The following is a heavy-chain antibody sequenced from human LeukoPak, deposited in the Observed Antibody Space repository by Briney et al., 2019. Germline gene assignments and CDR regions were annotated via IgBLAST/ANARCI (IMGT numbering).Heavy chain of an antibody. CDR2: ISYDGSNK. CDR1: GFTFSSYA. Sequence: GGSLRLSCAASGFTFSSYAMHWVRQAPGKGLEWVAVISYDGSNKYYADSVKGRFTISRDNSKNTLYLQMTSLRAKDTAVYSCARDKPGSIRYFDWLLPYSYGMDVWGQGTTVTVSS. CDR3: ARDKPGSIRYFDWLLPYSYGMDV. J-gene: IGHJ6*02. D-gene: IGHD3-9*01. V-gene: IGHV3-30-3*01.